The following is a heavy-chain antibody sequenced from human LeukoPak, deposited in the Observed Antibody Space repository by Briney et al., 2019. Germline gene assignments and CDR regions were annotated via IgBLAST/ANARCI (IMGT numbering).Heavy chain of an antibody. CDR2: ISGSGGST. Sequence: GGSLRLSCAASGFTLSSYAMSWIRQAPGKGLEWVSAISGSGGSTYYADSVKGRFTISRDNSKNTLYLQMNSLRAEDTAVYYCAKGSFRGYSYEVLWYWGQGTLVTVSS. J-gene: IGHJ4*02. CDR1: GFTLSSYA. V-gene: IGHV3-23*01. CDR3: AKGSFRGYSYEVLWY. D-gene: IGHD5-18*01.